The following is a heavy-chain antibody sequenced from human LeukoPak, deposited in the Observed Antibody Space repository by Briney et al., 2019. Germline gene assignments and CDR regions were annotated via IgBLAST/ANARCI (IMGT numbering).Heavy chain of an antibody. CDR2: IFYSGST. CDR3: ARHGSGYYFFDY. J-gene: IGHJ4*02. D-gene: IGHD3-3*01. V-gene: IGHV4-59*08. CDR1: GGSIRSFY. Sequence: PSETLSLTCTVSGGSIRSFYWSWIRQPPGKGLEWIGYIFYSGSTNYNPSLKSRVTISVDTSKNKFSLKRSSVTAADTAVYYCARHGSGYYFFDYWGQGTLVTVSS.